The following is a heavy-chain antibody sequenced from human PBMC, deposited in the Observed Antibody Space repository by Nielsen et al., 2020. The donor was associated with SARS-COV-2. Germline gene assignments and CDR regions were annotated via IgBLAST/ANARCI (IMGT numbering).Heavy chain of an antibody. D-gene: IGHD6-13*01. J-gene: IGHJ5*02. Sequence: SETLSLTCPVSGGSISIYYWSWIRQPPGKVLEWIGYIYYSGSTNYNPSLKSRVTLSVDTSKNQFSLKLSSVTAADTAVYYCARGPTGIAAAMNWFDPWGQGTLVTVSS. CDR2: IYYSGST. CDR1: GGSISIYY. V-gene: IGHV4-59*01. CDR3: ARGPTGIAAAMNWFDP.